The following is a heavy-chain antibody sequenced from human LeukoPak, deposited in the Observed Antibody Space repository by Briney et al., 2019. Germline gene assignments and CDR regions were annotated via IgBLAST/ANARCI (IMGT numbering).Heavy chain of an antibody. CDR1: GGSFSGYY. D-gene: IGHD3-22*01. Sequence: SETLSLTCAVYGGSFSGYYWSWIRQPPGKGLEWIGEISHSGSNKYNPSLKRRGTISVDTSKNQFSLKLSSVTAADTAVYYCARRDDYYDSRGYDDAFDIWGQGTKVTVSS. CDR2: ISHSGSN. V-gene: IGHV4-34*01. CDR3: ARRDDYYDSRGYDDAFDI. J-gene: IGHJ3*02.